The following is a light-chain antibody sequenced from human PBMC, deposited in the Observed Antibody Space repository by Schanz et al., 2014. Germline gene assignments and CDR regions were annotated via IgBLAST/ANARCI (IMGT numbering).Light chain of an antibody. CDR1: SSDVGTSNL. CDR3: SSYTSSSTVV. J-gene: IGLJ2*01. V-gene: IGLV2-14*02. CDR2: DVI. Sequence: QSALTQPASVSGSPGQSITISCTGTSSDVGTSNLLSWYQQYPGKAPKLLIYDVIKRPSGVSNRFSGSKSGNTASLTISGLQAEDEADYYCSSYTSSSTVVFGGGTKLTVL.